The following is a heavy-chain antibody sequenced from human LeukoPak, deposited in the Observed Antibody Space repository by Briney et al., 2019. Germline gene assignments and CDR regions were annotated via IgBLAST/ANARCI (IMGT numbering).Heavy chain of an antibody. CDR1: GFTFSSYW. Sequence: PGGSLRLSCAASGFTFSSYWMSWVRQAPGKGLEWVSAISGSGGSTYYADSVKGRFTISRDNSKNTLYLQMNSLRAEDTAVYYCAKALIAAAALNSEDYWGQGTLVTVSS. D-gene: IGHD6-13*01. V-gene: IGHV3-23*01. CDR3: AKALIAAAALNSEDY. CDR2: ISGSGGST. J-gene: IGHJ4*02.